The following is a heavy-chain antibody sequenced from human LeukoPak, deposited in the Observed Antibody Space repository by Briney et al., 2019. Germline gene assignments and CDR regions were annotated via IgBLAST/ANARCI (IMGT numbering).Heavy chain of an antibody. J-gene: IGHJ4*02. D-gene: IGHD4-17*01. Sequence: PGGSLRLSCAASGFXFSSYAMSWVRQAPGKGREWVSAISGSGGSTYYADSVKGRFAISRDNSKNTLYLQMNSLRAEDTAVYYCAKDDSEDYGDYGGGYYFDYWGQGTLVTVSS. V-gene: IGHV3-23*01. CDR2: ISGSGGST. CDR1: GFXFSSYA. CDR3: AKDDSEDYGDYGGGYYFDY.